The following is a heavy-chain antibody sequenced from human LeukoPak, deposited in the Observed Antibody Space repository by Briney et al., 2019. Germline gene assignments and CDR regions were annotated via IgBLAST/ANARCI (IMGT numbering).Heavy chain of an antibody. Sequence: SETLSLTCAVYGGSFSGYYWSWIRQPPGKGLEWIGEINHSGSTNYNPSLKSRVTISVDTSKNQFSLQLSSVTAADTAVYYCARGAQPGDYAFDYWGQGTLVTVSS. D-gene: IGHD4-17*01. V-gene: IGHV4-34*01. J-gene: IGHJ4*02. CDR1: GGSFSGYY. CDR3: ARGAQPGDYAFDY. CDR2: INHSGST.